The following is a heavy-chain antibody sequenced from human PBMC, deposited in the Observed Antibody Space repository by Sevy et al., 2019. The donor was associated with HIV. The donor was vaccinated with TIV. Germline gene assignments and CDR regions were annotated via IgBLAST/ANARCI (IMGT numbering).Heavy chain of an antibody. CDR1: GFNFNSYD. V-gene: IGHV3-30*03. Sequence: GGSLRLSCAASGFNFNSYDMHWVRQAPGKGLEWVALVSYDGSNKYYADSVKGRFTISRDNSKNTLYLQMNSLRAEDTAVYYCARASLPRGIQLWLRGGDFDYWGQGTLVTVSS. J-gene: IGHJ4*02. D-gene: IGHD5-18*01. CDR3: ARASLPRGIQLWLRGGDFDY. CDR2: VSYDGSNK.